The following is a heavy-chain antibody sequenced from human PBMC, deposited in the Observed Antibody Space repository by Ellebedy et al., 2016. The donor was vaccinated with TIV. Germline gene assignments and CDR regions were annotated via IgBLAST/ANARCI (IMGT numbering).Heavy chain of an antibody. D-gene: IGHD1-1*01. CDR3: AKDWMGRGSSWNAFDI. V-gene: IGHV3-9*01. CDR1: GFTFDDYA. Sequence: GGSLRLSXAASGFTFDDYAMHWVRKAPGKGLEWVSGISWNSGSIGYADSVKGRFTISRDNAKNSLYLQMNSLRAEDTALYYCAKDWMGRGSSWNAFDIWGQGTMVTVSS. J-gene: IGHJ3*02. CDR2: ISWNSGSI.